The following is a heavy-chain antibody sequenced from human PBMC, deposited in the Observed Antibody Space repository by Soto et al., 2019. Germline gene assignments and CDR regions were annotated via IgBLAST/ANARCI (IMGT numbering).Heavy chain of an antibody. Sequence: SVKMSFKRFGYNFKTYWSAWVRQIPWQGLEWMGIIYPCDSDTTYSPSFQGQVTISVDKTISTAYLQLSSLKASDTAMYYCARKQRYMATINNDAFYIWGQGTMVSVS. D-gene: IGHD3-16*02. CDR3: ARKQRYMATINNDAFYI. J-gene: IGHJ3*02. CDR2: IYPCDSDT. CDR1: GYNFKTYW. V-gene: IGHV5-51*01.